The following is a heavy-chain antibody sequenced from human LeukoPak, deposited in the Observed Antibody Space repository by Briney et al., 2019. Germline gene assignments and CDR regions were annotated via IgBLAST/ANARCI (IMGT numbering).Heavy chain of an antibody. Sequence: PSETLSLTCVVSGYSITSHYWSWIRQSPGKGLEWIGNIFAGGTTNYNPSLKSRVSISMDTSKNQFSLKMTSVTAADTAIYFCARGLWFGEQDGLGIWGPGTVVTVAS. J-gene: IGHJ3*02. V-gene: IGHV4-59*11. D-gene: IGHD3-10*01. CDR3: ARGLWFGEQDGLGI. CDR1: GYSITSHY. CDR2: IFAGGTT.